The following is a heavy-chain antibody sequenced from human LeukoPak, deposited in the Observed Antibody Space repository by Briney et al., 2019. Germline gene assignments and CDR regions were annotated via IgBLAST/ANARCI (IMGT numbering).Heavy chain of an antibody. CDR1: GGTFSSYA. V-gene: IGHV1-69*06. CDR3: ARYLLGGYDGGPGRVSHPENDY. Sequence: ASVKVSCKASGGTFSSYAISWVRQAPGQGLEWMGGIIPIFGTANYAQKFQGRVTITADKSTSTAYMELSSLRSEDTAVYYCARYLLGGYDGGPGRVSHPENDYWGQGTLVTVSS. CDR2: IIPIFGTA. D-gene: IGHD5-12*01. J-gene: IGHJ4*02.